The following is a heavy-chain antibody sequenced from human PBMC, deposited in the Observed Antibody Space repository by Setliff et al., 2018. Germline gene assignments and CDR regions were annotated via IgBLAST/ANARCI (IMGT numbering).Heavy chain of an antibody. Sequence: SETLSLTCTVSGGSISRSSYLWGWIRQPPGKGLEWIGNMKSTGNTYYNPSLRSRVTMSVDTSKNQFSLELTTVTATDTAVYYCARRGVAVAGANGAFDVWGQGSMVTVSS. D-gene: IGHD6-19*01. CDR1: GGSISRSSYL. CDR2: MKSTGNT. CDR3: ARRGVAVAGANGAFDV. V-gene: IGHV4-39*01. J-gene: IGHJ3*01.